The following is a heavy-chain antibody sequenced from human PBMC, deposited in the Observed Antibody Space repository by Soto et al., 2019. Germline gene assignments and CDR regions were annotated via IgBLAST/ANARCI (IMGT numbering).Heavy chain of an antibody. CDR3: AKLQWIAVAGTVWFDP. CDR2: ISGSGGST. D-gene: IGHD6-19*01. CDR1: GFTFSSYA. J-gene: IGHJ5*02. Sequence: GGSLRLSCAASGFTFSSYAMSWVRQAPGKGLEWVSAISGSGGSTYYADSVKGRFTISRDNSKNTLYLQMNSLRAEDTAVYYCAKLQWIAVAGTVWFDPWGQGTLVTVSS. V-gene: IGHV3-23*01.